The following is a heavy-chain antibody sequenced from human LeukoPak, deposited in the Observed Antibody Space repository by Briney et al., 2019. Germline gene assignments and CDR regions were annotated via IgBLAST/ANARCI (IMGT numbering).Heavy chain of an antibody. CDR2: IYPDDSDI. CDR3: ARLGIAARLDYYGMDV. CDR1: GYSFTSSW. D-gene: IGHD6-6*01. Sequence: GESLKISCQGSGYSFTSSWIGWVRQMPGKGLEWMGMIYPDDSDIRYSPSFQGQVTISADRSISTAYLQWSSLKASDTAMYYCARLGIAARLDYYGMDVWGQGTTVTVSS. J-gene: IGHJ6*02. V-gene: IGHV5-51*01.